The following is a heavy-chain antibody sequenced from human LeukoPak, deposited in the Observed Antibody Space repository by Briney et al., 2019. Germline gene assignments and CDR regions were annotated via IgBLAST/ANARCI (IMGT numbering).Heavy chain of an antibody. Sequence: SETLSPTCNVSDGSISSYYWTWIRQPPGEGLEWIGYIYYSGSTNYNPSLKSRVTMSVDTSKSQFSLNLSSVTAADTAVYYCARLDSSAYTIDYWGQGTLVTVSS. CDR3: ARLDSSAYTIDY. D-gene: IGHD6-19*01. V-gene: IGHV4-59*01. CDR2: IYYSGST. J-gene: IGHJ4*02. CDR1: DGSISSYY.